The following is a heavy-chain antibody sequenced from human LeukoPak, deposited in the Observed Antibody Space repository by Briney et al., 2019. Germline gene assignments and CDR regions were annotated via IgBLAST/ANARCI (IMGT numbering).Heavy chain of an antibody. CDR1: GFTFSSYA. CDR2: ISGSGGST. D-gene: IGHD3-3*01. Sequence: GGSLRLSCAASGFTFSSYAMSWVRQAPGKGLEWVSAISGSGGSTYYADSVKGRFTISRDNSKNTLYLQMNSLRAEDTAVDYCAKDPAGERFLEWFFDYWGQGTLVTVSS. J-gene: IGHJ4*02. V-gene: IGHV3-23*01. CDR3: AKDPAGERFLEWFFDY.